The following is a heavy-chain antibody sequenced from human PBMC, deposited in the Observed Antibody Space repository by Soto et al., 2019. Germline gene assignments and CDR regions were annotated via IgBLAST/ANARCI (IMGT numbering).Heavy chain of an antibody. Sequence: GESLKISCQGSGYSFTTSWIGWVRQLPGKGLEWMGIIYLGDSDTRYSPSFQGQVTISADRSINTASLHWSSLKASDTAMYYCAVRLIFRAPDYWGQGTLVTVSS. J-gene: IGHJ4*02. D-gene: IGHD3-16*01. V-gene: IGHV5-51*01. CDR1: GYSFTTSW. CDR3: AVRLIFRAPDY. CDR2: IYLGDSDT.